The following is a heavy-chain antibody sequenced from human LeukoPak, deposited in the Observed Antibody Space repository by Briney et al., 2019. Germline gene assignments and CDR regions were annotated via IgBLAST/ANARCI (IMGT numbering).Heavy chain of an antibody. CDR2: IYSGGTT. V-gene: IGHV3-53*01. CDR1: GLTVSSNY. J-gene: IGHJ3*02. D-gene: IGHD5-18*01. Sequence: GESLRLSCAASGLTVSSNYMSWVRQAPGKVLEWVSVIYSGGTTYYADSVKGRFTISRDNSKNTLYLQMDSLRAEDTAVYYCARSMRVSWIQMWFDIWGQGTMVTVSS. CDR3: ARSMRVSWIQMWFDI.